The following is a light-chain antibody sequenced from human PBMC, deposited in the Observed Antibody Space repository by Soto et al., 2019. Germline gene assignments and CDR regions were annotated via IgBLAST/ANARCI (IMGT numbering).Light chain of an antibody. Sequence: QSVLAQPPSASGSPGQSVTISCTGTSSDVGGYKYVSWYQQHPGKAPKLLIYEVSKRPSGVPDRFSGSKSGNTASLTVSGLQAEDEADYYCSSYAGSNNYVFGTGTMVTVL. CDR1: SSDVGGYKY. J-gene: IGLJ1*01. CDR2: EVS. CDR3: SSYAGSNNYV. V-gene: IGLV2-8*01.